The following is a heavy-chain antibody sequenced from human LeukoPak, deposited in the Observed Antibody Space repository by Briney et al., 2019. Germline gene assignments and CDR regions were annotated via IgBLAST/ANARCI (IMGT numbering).Heavy chain of an antibody. CDR1: GFTFSSYG. J-gene: IGHJ6*03. Sequence: GGSLRLSCAASGFTFSSYGMHWVRQAPGKGLEWVAFIRYDGSNKYYADSVKGRFTISRDNSKNTLYLQMNSLRAEDTAVYYCAKDNHMSVASHNYYMDVWGKGTTVTISS. CDR3: AKDNHMSVASHNYYMDV. D-gene: IGHD6-19*01. CDR2: IRYDGSNK. V-gene: IGHV3-30*02.